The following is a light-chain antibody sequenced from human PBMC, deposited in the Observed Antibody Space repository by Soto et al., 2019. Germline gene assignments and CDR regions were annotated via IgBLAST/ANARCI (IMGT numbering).Light chain of an antibody. V-gene: IGKV3-20*01. Sequence: EIVLTQCADTVSLSPGEGAPRYWLATQAVYSSLLAWYQQKPGQAPRLLIYGASSRATGITDRFSGSGSGTDFTLSISRLEVEDFAVYHCQQYGNAPITFGQGTRLEIK. J-gene: IGKJ5*01. CDR2: GAS. CDR1: QAVYSSL. CDR3: QQYGNAPIT.